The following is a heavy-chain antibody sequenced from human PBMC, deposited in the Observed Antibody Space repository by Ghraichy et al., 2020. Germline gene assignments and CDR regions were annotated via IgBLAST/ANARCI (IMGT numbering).Heavy chain of an antibody. CDR3: ARMSDY. CDR2: IKEDGSEK. V-gene: IGHV3-7*01. Sequence: GGSLRLSCAASGFSFSSYWMTWVRQAPGKGLEWVANIKEDGSEKYYMDSVKGRFTISRDNARNSLYLQMNSLRAEDTAVYYCARMSDYWGQGTLVTVSS. CDR1: GFSFSSYW. J-gene: IGHJ4*02.